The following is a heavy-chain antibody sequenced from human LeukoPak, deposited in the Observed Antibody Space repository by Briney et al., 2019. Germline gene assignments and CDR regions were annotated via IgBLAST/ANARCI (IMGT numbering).Heavy chain of an antibody. V-gene: IGHV5-51*01. CDR1: GSSFTSYW. D-gene: IGHD1-26*01. Sequence: GESLKISCQGSGSSFTSYWIGWVRQMPGKGLEWMGIIYPGDSDTRYSPSFQGQVTISADKSISTAYLQWSSLKASDTAMYYCARHKWEAARDAFDIWGQGTMVTVSS. J-gene: IGHJ3*02. CDR3: ARHKWEAARDAFDI. CDR2: IYPGDSDT.